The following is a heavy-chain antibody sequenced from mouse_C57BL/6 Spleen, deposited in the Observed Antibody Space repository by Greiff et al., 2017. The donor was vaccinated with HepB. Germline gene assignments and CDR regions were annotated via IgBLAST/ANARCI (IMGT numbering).Heavy chain of an antibody. D-gene: IGHD1-1*01. V-gene: IGHV1-53*01. CDR3: APTVVAMRTAMDY. CDR1: GYTFTSYW. Sequence: QVQLQHPGTELVKPGASVKLSCKASGYTFTSYWMHWVKQRPGQGLEWIGNINPSNGGTNYNEKFKSKATLTVDKSSSTAYMQLSSLTSEDSAVYYCAPTVVAMRTAMDYWGQGTSVTVSS. J-gene: IGHJ4*01. CDR2: INPSNGGT.